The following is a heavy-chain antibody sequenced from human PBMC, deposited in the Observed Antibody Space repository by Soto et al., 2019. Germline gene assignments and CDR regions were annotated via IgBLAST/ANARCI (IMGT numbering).Heavy chain of an antibody. CDR1: GGTFSSYA. J-gene: IGHJ4*02. CDR2: IIPIFGTA. Sequence: GASVKVSCKASGGTFSSYAISWVRQAPGQGLEWMGGIIPIFGTANYAQKFQGRVTITADESTSTAYMELSSLRSEDTAVYYCARAREPGIAVAGSLFRYWGQGTLVTVSS. V-gene: IGHV1-69*13. D-gene: IGHD6-19*01. CDR3: ARAREPGIAVAGSLFRY.